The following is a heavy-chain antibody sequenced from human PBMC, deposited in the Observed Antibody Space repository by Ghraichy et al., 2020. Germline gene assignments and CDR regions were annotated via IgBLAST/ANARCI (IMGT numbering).Heavy chain of an antibody. CDR1: GFTFSSYS. Sequence: LSLTCAASGFTFSSYSMNWVRQAPGKGLEWVSSISSSSSYIYYADSVKGRFTISRDNAKNSLYLQMNSLRAEDTAVYYCAIPLSRYCGGDCYPDYWGQGTLVTVSS. CDR3: AIPLSRYCGGDCYPDY. CDR2: ISSSSSYI. D-gene: IGHD2-21*01. J-gene: IGHJ4*02. V-gene: IGHV3-21*01.